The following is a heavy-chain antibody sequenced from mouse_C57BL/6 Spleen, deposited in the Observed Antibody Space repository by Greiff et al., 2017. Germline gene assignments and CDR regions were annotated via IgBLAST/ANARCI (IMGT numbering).Heavy chain of an antibody. J-gene: IGHJ1*03. V-gene: IGHV1-15*01. CDR1: GYTFTDYE. Sequence: QVQLQQSGAELVRPGASVTLSCKASGYTFTDYEMHWVKQTPVHGLEWIGAIDPETGGTAYNQKFKGKAILTADTSSSTAYMELRSLTSEDSAVDYCTRDYYPWYFDVWGTGTTVTVSS. CDR2: IDPETGGT. D-gene: IGHD1-1*01. CDR3: TRDYYPWYFDV.